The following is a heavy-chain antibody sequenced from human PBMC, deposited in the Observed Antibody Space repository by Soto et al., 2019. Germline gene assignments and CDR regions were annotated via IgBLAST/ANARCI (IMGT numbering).Heavy chain of an antibody. Sequence: QVQLVQSGAEVKKPGASVKVSCKASGYTFTNYGFTWVRQAPGQGLEWMGWISAYNGNTNYAQKFQGRVTMTTATSTTTAYMELTSLRSDDTAVYYCSRGGPFAVADTDYWGQGTLVTVSS. J-gene: IGHJ4*02. V-gene: IGHV1-18*01. D-gene: IGHD3-3*01. CDR1: GYTFTNYG. CDR2: ISAYNGNT. CDR3: SRGGPFAVADTDY.